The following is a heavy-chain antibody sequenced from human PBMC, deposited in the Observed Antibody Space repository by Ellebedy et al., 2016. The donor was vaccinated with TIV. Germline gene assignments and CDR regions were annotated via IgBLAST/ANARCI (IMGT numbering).Heavy chain of an antibody. J-gene: IGHJ5*01. D-gene: IGHD5-12*01. CDR2: INQDGSQK. Sequence: GESLKISXAASGFSFSIYWMSWVRQAPGQGLERVAIINQDGSQKNCADSVKGRFTISRDNAKNSLYLQLNSLRVDDTAIYYCARDIGGYVTWFDSWGQGTLVTVSS. CDR3: ARDIGGYVTWFDS. CDR1: GFSFSIYW. V-gene: IGHV3-7*01.